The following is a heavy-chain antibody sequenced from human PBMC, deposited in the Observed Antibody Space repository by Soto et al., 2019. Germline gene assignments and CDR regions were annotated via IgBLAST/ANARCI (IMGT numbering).Heavy chain of an antibody. Sequence: EVQLVESGGGLVQPGGSLRLSCAASGFTFSSYWMHWVRQAPGKGLVWVSRINSDGTSAGYADSVKGRFTVSRDNAKNTLFLQMNSPRSEDTAMYYCVGWPFWGQGTLVTVSS. CDR1: GFTFSSYW. CDR3: VGWPF. CDR2: INSDGTSA. V-gene: IGHV3-74*01. J-gene: IGHJ4*02.